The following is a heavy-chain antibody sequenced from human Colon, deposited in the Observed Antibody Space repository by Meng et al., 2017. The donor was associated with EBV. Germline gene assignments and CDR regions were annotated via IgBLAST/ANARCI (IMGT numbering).Heavy chain of an antibody. CDR2: VSYSGGT. D-gene: IGHD2-2*01. CDR3: ARAVGPDCSSTSCPFDY. V-gene: IGHV4-61*01. Sequence: QGALACSGPGPVNPSQTLSLPCSVSGGSVSSETYYWNWIRQPPGKALEWIGYVSYSGGTNYNPSLKNRVTISVDTSKNQVSLRLSSVTAADTAVFYCARAVGPDCSSTSCPFDYWGQGTLVTVSS. CDR1: GGSVSSETYY. J-gene: IGHJ4*02.